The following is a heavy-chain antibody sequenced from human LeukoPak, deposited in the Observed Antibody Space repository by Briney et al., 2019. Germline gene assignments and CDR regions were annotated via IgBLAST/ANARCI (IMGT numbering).Heavy chain of an antibody. CDR2: FDPEDGET. D-gene: IGHD6-13*01. J-gene: IGHJ3*02. V-gene: IGHV1-24*01. CDR3: ATASWREGHGGAFDI. Sequence: ASVKVSCEVSGYTLTELSIHWVRQAPGKGLEWMGGFDPEDGETIYAQKFQGRVTMTEDTSTDTAYMELSSLRSEDTAVYYCATASWREGHGGAFDIWGQGTMVTVSS. CDR1: GYTLTELS.